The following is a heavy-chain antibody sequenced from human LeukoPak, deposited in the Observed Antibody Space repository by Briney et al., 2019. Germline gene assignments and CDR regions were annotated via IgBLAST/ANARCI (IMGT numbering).Heavy chain of an antibody. CDR2: IYYSGST. CDR1: GGSISGYY. J-gene: IGHJ4*02. CDR3: ARDVDSSGYYDY. Sequence: SETLSLTCTVSGGSISGYYWSWIRQPPGKVLEWIGYIYYSGSTNYNPSLKSRVTISVDTSKNQFSLKLSSVTAADTAVYYCARDVDSSGYYDYWGQGTLVTVSS. V-gene: IGHV4-59*01. D-gene: IGHD3-22*01.